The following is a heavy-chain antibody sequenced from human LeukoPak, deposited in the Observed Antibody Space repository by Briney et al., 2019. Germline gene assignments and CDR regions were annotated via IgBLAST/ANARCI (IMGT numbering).Heavy chain of an antibody. D-gene: IGHD3-22*01. Sequence: SETLSLTCNVSGDSLTSYYWNWIRQPPGKGLEWIGYIYYTGSTNSNPSLKSRLTISLDTSKKHFSLKLSSVTAADTAIYYCASSYFYDGNRYFDYWGQGALVTASS. CDR3: ASSYFYDGNRYFDY. CDR2: IYYTGST. CDR1: GDSLTSYY. V-gene: IGHV4-59*08. J-gene: IGHJ4*02.